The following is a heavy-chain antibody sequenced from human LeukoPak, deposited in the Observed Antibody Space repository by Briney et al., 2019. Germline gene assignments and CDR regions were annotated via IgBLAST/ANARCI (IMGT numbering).Heavy chain of an antibody. D-gene: IGHD4-23*01. CDR2: ISAYNGNT. V-gene: IGHV1-18*01. CDR1: GYTFTSYG. CDR3: ARAPDTDYGGNSGDY. Sequence: ASVKVSCKASGYTFTSYGISWVRQAPGQGLEWMGWISAYNGNTNYAQKLQGRVTMTTDTSTSTAYMELRSLRSDDTAVYYCARAPDTDYGGNSGDYWGQGTLVTVSS. J-gene: IGHJ4*02.